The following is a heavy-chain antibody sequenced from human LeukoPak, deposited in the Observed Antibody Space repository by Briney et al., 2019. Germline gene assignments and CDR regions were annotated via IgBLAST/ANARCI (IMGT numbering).Heavy chain of an antibody. V-gene: IGHV1-18*01. CDR2: ISAYNGNT. D-gene: IGHD2/OR15-2a*01. J-gene: IGHJ4*02. CDR1: GYTFTSYG. CDR3: ARNILGPQDFDY. Sequence: ASVKVSCKASGYTFTSYGISWVRQAPGQGLEWMGWISAYNGNTNYAQKLQGRVTMTTDTSTSAAYMELRSLRSDDTAVYYCARNILGPQDFDYWGQGTLVTVSS.